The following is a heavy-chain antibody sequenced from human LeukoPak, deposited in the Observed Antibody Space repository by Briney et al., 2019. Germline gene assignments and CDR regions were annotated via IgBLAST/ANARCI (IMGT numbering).Heavy chain of an antibody. V-gene: IGHV3-7*01. CDR3: ARDPGYYGSGSYPN. Sequence: GGSLRLSCVASGFTFSGYWMTWVRQAPGKGLEWVANIKQDGSEKYYVDSVKGRFTISRDNAKNSLYLQMNSLRDEDTAVYYCARDPGYYGSGSYPNWGQGTLVTVSS. J-gene: IGHJ4*02. CDR2: IKQDGSEK. CDR1: GFTFSGYW. D-gene: IGHD3-10*01.